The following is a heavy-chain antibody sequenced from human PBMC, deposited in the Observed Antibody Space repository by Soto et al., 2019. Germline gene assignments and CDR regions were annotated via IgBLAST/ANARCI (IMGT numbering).Heavy chain of an antibody. J-gene: IGHJ3*02. Sequence: ASVKVSCKASGYTFTSYDINWVRQATGQGLEWMGWMNPNSGNTGYAQKFQGRVTMTRNTSISTAYMELSSLRSGDTAVYYCARGREYDSSGYYYALHAFDIWGQGTMVT. CDR1: GYTFTSYD. V-gene: IGHV1-8*01. CDR2: MNPNSGNT. D-gene: IGHD3-22*01. CDR3: ARGREYDSSGYYYALHAFDI.